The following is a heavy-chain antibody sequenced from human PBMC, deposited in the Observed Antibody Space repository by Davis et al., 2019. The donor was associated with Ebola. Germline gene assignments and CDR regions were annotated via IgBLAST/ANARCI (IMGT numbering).Heavy chain of an antibody. D-gene: IGHD6-25*01. CDR3: AKDRSGAWKTFDF. J-gene: IGHJ4*02. Sequence: PGGSLRLSCAASGFTFRKYVMNWVRQAPGKGLEWVSAISSSGDTTDYAGSVKGRFTISRDTSKNTLYLQMNSLRAEDTAVYYCAKDRSGAWKTFDFWGQGTLVTVSS. CDR2: ISSSGDTT. V-gene: IGHV3-23*01. CDR1: GFTFRKYV.